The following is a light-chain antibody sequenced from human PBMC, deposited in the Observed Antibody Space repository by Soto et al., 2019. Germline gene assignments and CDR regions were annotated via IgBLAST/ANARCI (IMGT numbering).Light chain of an antibody. CDR2: AAS. V-gene: IGKV1D-12*01. CDR3: QEANNFPLT. J-gene: IGKJ5*01. Sequence: DVQLTQSPTSVSASVGDRVTITCRASQGINSWLAWYQQKPGKAPKLLIYAASTLQRGVPSRFSGSGSGTYFTLTISSLQPEDFATCYCQEANNFPLTFGQGTRLEIK. CDR1: QGINSW.